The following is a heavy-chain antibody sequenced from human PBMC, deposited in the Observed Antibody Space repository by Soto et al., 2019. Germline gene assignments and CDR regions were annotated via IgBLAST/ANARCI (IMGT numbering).Heavy chain of an antibody. CDR2: IKQDATEK. J-gene: IGHJ1*01. Sequence: PGGSLRLSCVVSGFTFSTYWMSWVRQAPGKGLEWVATIKQDATEKYYVDSVKGRFTISRDNTKKSLYLQMNSLRAEDTAVSYCVSRYLEHCTSAWCSAPYDWWGQGTLVTVSS. V-gene: IGHV3-7*05. D-gene: IGHD3-9*01. CDR3: VSRYLEHCTSAWCSAPYDW. CDR1: GFTFSTYW.